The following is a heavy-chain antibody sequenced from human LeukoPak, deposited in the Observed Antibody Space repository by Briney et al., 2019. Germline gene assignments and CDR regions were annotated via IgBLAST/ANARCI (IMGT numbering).Heavy chain of an antibody. J-gene: IGHJ6*03. V-gene: IGHV4-39*07. D-gene: IGHD6-6*01. CDR3: ARAYSSSSGYYYYYMDV. Sequence: SETLSLTCSVSGDSITGYYWGWIRQPPGKGLEWIGNIYYTGNTYYNSSLKSRVTISVDTSKNQFSLKLSSVTAADTAVYYCARAYSSSSGYYYYYMDVWGKGTTVTVSS. CDR1: GDSITGYY. CDR2: IYYTGNT.